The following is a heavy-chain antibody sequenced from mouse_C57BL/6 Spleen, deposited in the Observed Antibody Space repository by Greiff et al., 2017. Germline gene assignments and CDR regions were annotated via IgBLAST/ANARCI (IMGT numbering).Heavy chain of an antibody. CDR1: GYAFSSYW. Sequence: VQLQQSGAELVKPGASVKISCKASGYAFSSYWLNWVKQRPGKGLEWIGQIYPGDGDTNYNGKFKGKATLTADKSSSTAYMQLSSLTSEDSAVYFCARRMGGGNYFDYWGQGTTLTVSS. D-gene: IGHD2-3*01. CDR2: IYPGDGDT. CDR3: ARRMGGGNYFDY. J-gene: IGHJ2*01. V-gene: IGHV1-80*01.